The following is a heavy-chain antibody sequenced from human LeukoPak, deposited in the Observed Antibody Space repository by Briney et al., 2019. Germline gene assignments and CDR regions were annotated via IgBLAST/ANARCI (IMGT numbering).Heavy chain of an antibody. Sequence: QSGGSLRLSCAASGFTFSAYWMSWIRQAPGMGLEWVANIKQDGSEKYYVDSVKGRFTISRDNARNSLYLQMNSLRAEDTAVYYCASVRGCRNGDCHNFDYWGQGTLVTVSS. J-gene: IGHJ4*02. V-gene: IGHV3-7*03. CDR2: IKQDGSEK. D-gene: IGHD2-21*02. CDR3: ASVRGCRNGDCHNFDY. CDR1: GFTFSAYW.